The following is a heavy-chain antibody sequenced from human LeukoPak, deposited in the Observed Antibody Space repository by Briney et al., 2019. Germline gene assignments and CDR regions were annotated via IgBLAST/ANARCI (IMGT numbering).Heavy chain of an antibody. D-gene: IGHD3-22*01. V-gene: IGHV4-34*01. CDR1: GGSFSGYY. J-gene: IGHJ5*02. Sequence: SETLSLTCAVYGGSFSGYYWSWIRQPPGKGLEWIGEINHSGSTNYNPSLKSRVTISVDTSKNQFSLKLSSVPAADTAVYYCARGLYYYDSSRGDWFDPWGQGTLVTVSS. CDR3: ARGLYYYDSSRGDWFDP. CDR2: INHSGST.